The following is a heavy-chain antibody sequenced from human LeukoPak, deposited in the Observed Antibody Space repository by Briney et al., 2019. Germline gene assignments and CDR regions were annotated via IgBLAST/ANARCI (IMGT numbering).Heavy chain of an antibody. CDR2: ILDSGYST. J-gene: IGHJ6*03. D-gene: IGHD3-16*01. Sequence: PGGSLRLSCAASEFTFSSFAMNWVRQAPGKGLEWVSGILDSGYSTYYANSVKGRFTISRDNSNNTLYLQMNSLRAEDTAVYYCAKLGGHPLHNYYVGVWGKGTTVAVSS. V-gene: IGHV3-23*01. CDR1: EFTFSSFA. CDR3: AKLGGHPLHNYYVGV.